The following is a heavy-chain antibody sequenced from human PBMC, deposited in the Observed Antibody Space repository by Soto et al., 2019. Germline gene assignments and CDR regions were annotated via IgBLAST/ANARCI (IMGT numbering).Heavy chain of an antibody. CDR2: IYYSGST. Sequence: QVQLQESGPGLVKPSETLSLTCTVSGGSITSYYWSWIRQPPGKGLEWIGYIYYSGSTNYNPSLKSRVTIIVDTPKNQSSPKLRSVTAADTAVYYCAIHTQLPREHYYYGMDVWGQGTTVTVSS. CDR1: GGSITSYY. D-gene: IGHD1-26*01. CDR3: AIHTQLPREHYYYGMDV. J-gene: IGHJ6*02. V-gene: IGHV4-59*08.